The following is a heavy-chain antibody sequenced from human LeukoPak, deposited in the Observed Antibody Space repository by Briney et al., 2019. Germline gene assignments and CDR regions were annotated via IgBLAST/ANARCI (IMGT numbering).Heavy chain of an antibody. CDR2: IHHDGRT. D-gene: IGHD4-17*01. J-gene: IGHJ3*01. Sequence: SETLSLTRAVYGGSLSGHYWSWIRQSPGKGLEWIGDIHHDGRTKYSPSLKSRVSILLDTSKNEVSLRLTPVTAADTALYFCAREPVPQDYGDTVNAYDLWGQGTMVIVSS. CDR3: AREPVPQDYGDTVNAYDL. CDR1: GGSLSGHY. V-gene: IGHV4-34*01.